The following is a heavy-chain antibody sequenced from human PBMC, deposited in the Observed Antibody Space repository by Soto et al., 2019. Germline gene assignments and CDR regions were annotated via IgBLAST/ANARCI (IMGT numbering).Heavy chain of an antibody. V-gene: IGHV1-69*06. CDR3: ARRVVRGMDYYYYGMDV. CDR2: IIPIFGTA. Sequence: GASVKVSCKASGGTFSSYAISWVRQAPGQGLEWMGGIIPIFGTANYAQKFQGRVTITADKSTSTAYMELSSLRSEDTAVYYCARRVVRGMDYYYYGMDVWGQGTTVTVS. D-gene: IGHD2-15*01. CDR1: GGTFSSYA. J-gene: IGHJ6*02.